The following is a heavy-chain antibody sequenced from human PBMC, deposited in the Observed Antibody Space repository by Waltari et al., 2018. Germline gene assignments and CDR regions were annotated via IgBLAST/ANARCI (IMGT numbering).Heavy chain of an antibody. D-gene: IGHD3-22*01. CDR3: ARLRRDDYYDSSGYYYYFDY. CDR2: IYHSGST. V-gene: IGHV4-38-2*01. Sequence: QVQLQESGPGLVKPSETLSLTCAVSGYSISSGYYWGWIRQPPGKGLEWIGSIYHSGSTYYNPSLKSRVTISVDTSKNQFSLKLSSVTAADTAVYYCARLRRDDYYDSSGYYYYFDYWGQGTLVTVSS. J-gene: IGHJ4*02. CDR1: GYSISSGYY.